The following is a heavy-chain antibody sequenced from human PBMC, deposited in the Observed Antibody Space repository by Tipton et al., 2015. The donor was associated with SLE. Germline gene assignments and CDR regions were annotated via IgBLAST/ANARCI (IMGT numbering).Heavy chain of an antibody. V-gene: IGHV4-59*01. D-gene: IGHD6-13*01. J-gene: IGHJ6*02. Sequence: TLSLTCTVSGGSISSYYWSWIRQPPGKGLEWIGHIYTGGTTNHNPSLRSRVTISVDTSKNQFSLKLNSVTAADTAVYYCARRGALAAAGVYYYYGMDVWGQGTTVTVSS. CDR1: GGSISSYY. CDR2: IYTGGTT. CDR3: ARRGALAAAGVYYYYGMDV.